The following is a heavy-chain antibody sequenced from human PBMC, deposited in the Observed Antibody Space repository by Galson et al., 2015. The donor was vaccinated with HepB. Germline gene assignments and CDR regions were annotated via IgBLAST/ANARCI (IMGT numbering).Heavy chain of an antibody. Sequence: SLRLSCAASGFTFSSYSMNWVRQAPGKGLEWVSSISSSSSYIYYADSVKGRSTISRDNAKNSLYLQMNSLRAEDTAVYYCARDWGPQWQHRRPFLGMDVWGQGTTVTVSS. D-gene: IGHD3-16*01. J-gene: IGHJ6*02. CDR1: GFTFSSYS. V-gene: IGHV3-21*01. CDR2: ISSSSSYI. CDR3: ARDWGPQWQHRRPFLGMDV.